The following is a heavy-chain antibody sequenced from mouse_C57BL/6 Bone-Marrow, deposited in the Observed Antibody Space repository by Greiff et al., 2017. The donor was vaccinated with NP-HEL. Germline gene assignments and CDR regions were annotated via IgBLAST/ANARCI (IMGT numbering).Heavy chain of an antibody. V-gene: IGHV1-63*01. CDR2: IYPGGGYT. J-gene: IGHJ3*01. CDR1: GYTFTNYW. CDR3: ARDSSGYPFAY. D-gene: IGHD3-2*02. Sequence: QVQLQQSGAELVRPGTSVKMSCKASGYTFTNYWIGWAKQRPGHGLEWIGDIYPGGGYTNYNEKFKGQATLTADKSSSTAYMQFSSLTSEDSAIYYCARDSSGYPFAYWGQGTLVTVSA.